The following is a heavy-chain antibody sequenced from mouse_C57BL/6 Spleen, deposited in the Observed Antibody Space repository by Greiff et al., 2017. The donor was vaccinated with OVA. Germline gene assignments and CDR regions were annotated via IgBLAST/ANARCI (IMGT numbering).Heavy chain of an antibody. J-gene: IGHJ4*01. CDR3: ARDSTVVDYAMDY. CDR2: SRNKANDYTT. Sequence: EVKLMESGGGLVQSGRSLRLSCATSGFTFSDFYMEWVRQAPGKGLEWIAASRNKANDYTTEYSASVKGRFIVSRDTSQSILYLQMNALRAEDTAIYYCARDSTVVDYAMDYWGQGTSVTVSS. D-gene: IGHD1-1*01. CDR1: GFTFSDFY. V-gene: IGHV7-1*01.